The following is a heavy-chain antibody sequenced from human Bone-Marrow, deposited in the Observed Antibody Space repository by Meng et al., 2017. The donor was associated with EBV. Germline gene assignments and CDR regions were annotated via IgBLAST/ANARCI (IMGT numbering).Heavy chain of an antibody. CDR2: IKGGGES. CDR1: GFTFSTFA. Sequence: EVQLLESXGGLGQPXXSLXLSCAASGFTFSTFAMSWVRQAPGKGLEWVSTIKGGGESYYADPVKGRFTIARDNPKNALYLQMNSLRVEDTGVYYCVSLGWEPPTDNWGQGALVTVSS. V-gene: IGHV3-23*01. CDR3: VSLGWEPPTDN. D-gene: IGHD1-26*01. J-gene: IGHJ4*02.